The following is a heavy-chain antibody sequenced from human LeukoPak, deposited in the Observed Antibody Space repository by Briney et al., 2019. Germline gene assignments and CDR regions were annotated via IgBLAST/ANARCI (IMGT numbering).Heavy chain of an antibody. D-gene: IGHD6-6*01. CDR2: ISYDGSNK. CDR1: GFTFSSYA. J-gene: IGHJ4*02. V-gene: IGHV3-30*01. Sequence: PGRSLRLSCAASGFTFSSYAMHWVRQAPGKGLEWVAVISYDGSNKYYADSVKGRFTISRDNSKNTLYLQMNSLRAEDTAVYYCARKQLAGFNYWGQGTLVTVSS. CDR3: ARKQLAGFNY.